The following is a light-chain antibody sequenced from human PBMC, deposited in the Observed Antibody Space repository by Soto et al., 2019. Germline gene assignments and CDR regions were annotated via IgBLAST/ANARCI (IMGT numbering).Light chain of an antibody. J-gene: IGKJ5*01. CDR2: WAS. CDR1: QSVLYSSNNKDY. CDR3: QQYGSPPIT. V-gene: IGKV4-1*01. Sequence: DIVMTQSPDSLAVSLGERATINCKSSQSVLYSSNNKDYLAWYQQKLGQPPKLLIYWASTRESGIPDRFSGSGSGTDFTLTISRLEPEDFAVYYCQQYGSPPITFGQGTRLEIK.